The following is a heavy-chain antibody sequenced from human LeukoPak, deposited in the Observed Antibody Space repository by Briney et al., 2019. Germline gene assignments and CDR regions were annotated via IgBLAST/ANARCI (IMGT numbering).Heavy chain of an antibody. Sequence: TSETLSLTCTVSGGSISSSSHYWGWIRQPPGKGLEWIGSIYYSGSTSYNPSLKSRVTISVDTSKNQFSLKLSSVTAADTAVYYCARIYSSVAGSPIDYWGQGTLVTVSS. CDR2: IYYSGST. CDR3: ARIYSSVAGSPIDY. D-gene: IGHD6-19*01. V-gene: IGHV4-39*07. J-gene: IGHJ4*02. CDR1: GGSISSSSHY.